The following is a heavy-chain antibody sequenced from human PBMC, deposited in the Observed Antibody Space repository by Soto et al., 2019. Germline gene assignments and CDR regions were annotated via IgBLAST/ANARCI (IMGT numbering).Heavy chain of an antibody. D-gene: IGHD2-8*01. J-gene: IGHJ6*02. CDR2: MNPNTGNT. CDR3: ARGGARYCTIVVCSSYYYGMED. V-gene: IGHV1-8*01. Sequence: ASVKVSCKASGYIFTSYDINWVRQATGQGLEWMGWMNPNTGNTGYAQKFQGRVTMTRNTSISTAYMELSSLRSEDTAVYYCARGGARYCTIVVCSSYYYGMEDWGQGTTVTVSS. CDR1: GYIFTSYD.